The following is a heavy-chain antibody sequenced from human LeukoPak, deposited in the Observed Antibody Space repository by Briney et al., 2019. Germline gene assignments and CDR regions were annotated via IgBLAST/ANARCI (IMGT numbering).Heavy chain of an antibody. CDR2: IYYSGST. CDR3: ARTRYYYNSRSYGAPYYFDY. CDR1: GFTFSTYW. Sequence: GSLRLSCAASGFTFSTYWMNWIRQPPGKGLEWIGSIYYSGSTYYNPSLKSRVTISVDTSKNQFSLKLSSVTAADTAVYYCARTRYYYNSRSYGAPYYFDYWGQGTLVTVSS. D-gene: IGHD3-10*01. J-gene: IGHJ4*02. V-gene: IGHV4-39*01.